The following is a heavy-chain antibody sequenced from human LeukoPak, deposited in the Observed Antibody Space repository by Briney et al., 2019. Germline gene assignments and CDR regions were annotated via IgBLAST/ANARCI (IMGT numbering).Heavy chain of an antibody. CDR2: INPNSGGT. CDR1: GYTFTGYY. J-gene: IGHJ4*02. V-gene: IGHV1-2*02. Sequence: GASVKVSCKASGYTFTGYYMHWVRQAPGQGLEWMGWINPNSGGTNYAQKLQGRVTMTEDTSTDTAYMELSSLRSEDTAVYYCATVRPGSSWYPVVDYWGQGTLVTVSS. D-gene: IGHD6-13*01. CDR3: ATVRPGSSWYPVVDY.